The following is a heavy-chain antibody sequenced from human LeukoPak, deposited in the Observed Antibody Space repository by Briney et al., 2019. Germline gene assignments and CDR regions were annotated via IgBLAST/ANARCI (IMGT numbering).Heavy chain of an antibody. CDR1: GFTFNSYE. CDR3: AREIVLRYFDWLPDAFDI. Sequence: GGSLRLSCAASGFTFNSYEMYWVRQAPGKGLEWVSSISSSSSYIYYADSVKGRFTLSRDNAKNSLYLQMNSLRAEDTAVYYCAREIVLRYFDWLPDAFDIWGQGTMVTVSS. J-gene: IGHJ3*02. CDR2: ISSSSSYI. V-gene: IGHV3-21*01. D-gene: IGHD3-9*01.